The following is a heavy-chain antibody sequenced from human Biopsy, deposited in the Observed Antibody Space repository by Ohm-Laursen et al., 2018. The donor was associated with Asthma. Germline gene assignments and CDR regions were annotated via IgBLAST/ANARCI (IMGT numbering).Heavy chain of an antibody. Sequence: SLRLSCTAPGFTFSSYGMHWVRQAPGKGPEWVAVISYDGSNKYYADSVKGRFTISRDNSKNTLYLQMNSLRAEDTAVYYCASQSSGPDFWSGYYYFDYWGQGTLVTVSS. CDR2: ISYDGSNK. J-gene: IGHJ4*02. V-gene: IGHV3-30*03. CDR3: ASQSSGPDFWSGYYYFDY. D-gene: IGHD3-3*01. CDR1: GFTFSSYG.